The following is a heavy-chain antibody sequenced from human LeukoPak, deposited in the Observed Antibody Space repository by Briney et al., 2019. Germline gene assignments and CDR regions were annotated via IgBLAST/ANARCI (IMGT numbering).Heavy chain of an antibody. CDR2: ISYDGSNK. Sequence: PGGSLRLSCAASGFTFSSYAMHWVRQAPGKGLEWVAVISYDGSNKYYADSVKGRFTISRDNSKNTLYLQMNSLRAEDTAVYYCASEGGAKRRIDYGGQGTLVTVSS. D-gene: IGHD1-26*01. V-gene: IGHV3-30-3*01. J-gene: IGHJ4*02. CDR1: GFTFSSYA. CDR3: ASEGGAKRRIDY.